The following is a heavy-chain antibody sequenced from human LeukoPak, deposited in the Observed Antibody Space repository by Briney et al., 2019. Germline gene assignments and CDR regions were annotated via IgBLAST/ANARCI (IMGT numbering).Heavy chain of an antibody. V-gene: IGHV4-59*01. Sequence: ETSETLSLTCTVSGGSISSFYWSWIRQPPGKGLEWIGYIDYSGTTNYHPSLKSRVIISVDTSKSQFSLRLSSVTAADTAVYYCARDSPIDSSGSYYYNMDVWGQGTPVTVSS. CDR1: GGSISSFY. CDR2: IDYSGTT. CDR3: ARDSPIDSSGSYYYNMDV. J-gene: IGHJ6*02. D-gene: IGHD3-22*01.